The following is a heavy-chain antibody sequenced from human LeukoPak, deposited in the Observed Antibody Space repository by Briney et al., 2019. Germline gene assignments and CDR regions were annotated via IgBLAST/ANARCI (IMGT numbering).Heavy chain of an antibody. CDR3: ARDCGGGSCYGPYDTFDI. Sequence: RGSLLLSCAASGFTFSSYEMNWVCQAPGKGLEWVSYISSSGSTIYYADSVKGRLTISRDNAKNSLYLQMNSLRAEDTAVYYCARDCGGGSCYGPYDTFDIWGQGTLLSVSS. D-gene: IGHD2-15*01. CDR2: ISSSGSTI. V-gene: IGHV3-48*03. CDR1: GFTFSSYE. J-gene: IGHJ3*02.